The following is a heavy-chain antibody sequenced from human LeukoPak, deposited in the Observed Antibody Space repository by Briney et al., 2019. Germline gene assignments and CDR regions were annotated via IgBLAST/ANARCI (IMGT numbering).Heavy chain of an antibody. D-gene: IGHD3-22*01. V-gene: IGHV5-51*01. Sequence: GESLKISCKGSGYSFTSYWIGWVRQMPGKGLEWMGIIYPGDSDTRYSPSIQGQVTISADKSISTAYLQWSSLKASDTAMYYCARRSYYDSSGYSPFGYWGQGTLVTVSS. CDR1: GYSFTSYW. J-gene: IGHJ4*02. CDR3: ARRSYYDSSGYSPFGY. CDR2: IYPGDSDT.